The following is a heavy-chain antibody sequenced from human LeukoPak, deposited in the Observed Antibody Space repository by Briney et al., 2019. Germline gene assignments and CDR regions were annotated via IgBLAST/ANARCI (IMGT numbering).Heavy chain of an antibody. CDR3: ARARAGSYYFDY. D-gene: IGHD1-26*01. J-gene: IGHJ4*02. CDR2: IYYSGST. Sequence: TLALAWTVSAGSITKGGYYCNWILQHPWKSLEWIGYIYYSGSTYYNPCRKSRVTISVDTSKNQFSLKLSSVTAADTAVYYCARARAGSYYFDYWGQGTLVTVSS. V-gene: IGHV4-31*02. CDR1: AGSITKGGYY.